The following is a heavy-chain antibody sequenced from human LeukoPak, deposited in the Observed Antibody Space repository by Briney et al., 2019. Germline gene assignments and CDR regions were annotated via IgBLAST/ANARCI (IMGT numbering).Heavy chain of an antibody. CDR1: GGSISSSSYY. V-gene: IGHV4-39*01. CDR3: ARLHGSYPVGAFDI. Sequence: PSETLSLTCTVSGGSISSSSYYWAWIRQPPGKGLEWIGTIYYSGTTYYIPSLKSRVTISVDTSKNQFSLKLSSVTAADTALYYCARLHGSYPVGAFDIWGQGTMVTVSS. D-gene: IGHD1-26*01. CDR2: IYYSGTT. J-gene: IGHJ3*02.